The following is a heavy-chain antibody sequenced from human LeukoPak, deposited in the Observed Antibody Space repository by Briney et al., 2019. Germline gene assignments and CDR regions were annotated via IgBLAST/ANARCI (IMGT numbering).Heavy chain of an antibody. J-gene: IGHJ6*03. CDR1: GGTFSSYA. D-gene: IGHD2-21*02. V-gene: IGHV1-69*06. CDR2: IIPIFGTA. CDR3: ARGIPVSWGLLTYDYYYMDV. Sequence: SVKVSCKASGGTFSSYAISWVRQAPGQGLEWMGGIIPIFGTANYAQKFQGRVTITADKSTSTAYMELSSLRSEDTAVYYCARGIPVSWGLLTYDYYYMDVWGKGTTVTISS.